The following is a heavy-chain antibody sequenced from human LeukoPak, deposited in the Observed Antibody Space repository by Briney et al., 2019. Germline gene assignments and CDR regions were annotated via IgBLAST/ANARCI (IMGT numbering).Heavy chain of an antibody. Sequence: PGRSLRLSCAASGFTFSSYAMHWVRQAPGKGLEWVAVVSYDGTQKKYADSVKGRFTISRDNSKNTLYLQMDSLRVEDMAVYYCARSPVATAVNYWFDPWGQGTRVTVSS. V-gene: IGHV3-30*01. D-gene: IGHD2-21*01. J-gene: IGHJ5*02. CDR1: GFTFSSYA. CDR2: VSYDGTQK. CDR3: ARSPVATAVNYWFDP.